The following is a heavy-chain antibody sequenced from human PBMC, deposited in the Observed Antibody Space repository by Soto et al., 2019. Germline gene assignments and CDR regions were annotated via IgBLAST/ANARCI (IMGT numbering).Heavy chain of an antibody. CDR3: ARAILSTNWFDP. Sequence: SETLSLTCTVSGGSVSSGSYYWSWIRQPPGKGLEWIGYIYYSGSTNYNPSLKSRVTISVDTSKNQFSLKLSSVTAADTAVYYCARAILSTNWFDPWGQGTLVTVSS. CDR1: GGSVSSGSYY. J-gene: IGHJ5*02. CDR2: IYYSGST. V-gene: IGHV4-61*01. D-gene: IGHD2-21*01.